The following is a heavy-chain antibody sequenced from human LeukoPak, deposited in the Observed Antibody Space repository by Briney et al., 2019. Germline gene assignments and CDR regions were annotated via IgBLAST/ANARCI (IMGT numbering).Heavy chain of an antibody. V-gene: IGHV1-2*02. D-gene: IGHD3-10*01. CDR2: INTDSGGT. CDR1: GYSFTTYD. J-gene: IGHJ5*02. CDR3: SRHVVTLVRGVNNRKEDWFDP. Sequence: ASVKVSCKPSGYSFTTYDINWVRQATGQGLEWLGWINTDSGGTNYAQKFLGRVTMTRDKANSTAYLELSGLRSDDTAVYYCSRHVVTLVRGVNNRKEDWFDPWGQGTLVSVSS.